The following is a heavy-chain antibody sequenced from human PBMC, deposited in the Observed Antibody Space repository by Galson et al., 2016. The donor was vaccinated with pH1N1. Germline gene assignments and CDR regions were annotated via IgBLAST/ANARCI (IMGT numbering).Heavy chain of an antibody. CDR3: ARGLLRDYGMDV. CDR1: GFTFSSYG. CDR2: IWYDGSNK. V-gene: IGHV3-33*01. J-gene: IGHJ6*02. Sequence: SLRLSCAASGFTFSSYGMHWVRQAPGTGLEWVAVIWYDGSNKYYADSVKGRFTISRDNSKNTLYLQMNSLRAEDTAVYYCARGLLRDYGMDVWGQGTAVTVSS.